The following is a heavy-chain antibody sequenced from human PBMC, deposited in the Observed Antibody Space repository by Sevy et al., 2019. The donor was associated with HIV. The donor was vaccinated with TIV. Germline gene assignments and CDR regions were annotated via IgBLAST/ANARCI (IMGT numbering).Heavy chain of an antibody. D-gene: IGHD3-16*01. Sequence: ASVKVSCKASGYTFTSYGISWVRQAPGQGLEWMGWISAYNGNRNYAQKLQGRVTMTTDTSTSTAYMELRSLRSDDTAVYYCARDRDYVWGSYPDYWGQGTLVTVSS. CDR2: ISAYNGNR. J-gene: IGHJ4*02. V-gene: IGHV1-18*01. CDR1: GYTFTSYG. CDR3: ARDRDYVWGSYPDY.